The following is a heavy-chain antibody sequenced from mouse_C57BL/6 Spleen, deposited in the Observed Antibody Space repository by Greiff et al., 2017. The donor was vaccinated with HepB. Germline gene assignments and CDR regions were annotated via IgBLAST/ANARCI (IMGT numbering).Heavy chain of an antibody. J-gene: IGHJ4*01. D-gene: IGHD1-1*01. CDR3: ARTTVVASDAMDY. CDR2: INPGSGGT. Sequence: QVHVKQSGAELVRPGTSVKVSCKASGYAFTNYLIEWVKQRPGQGLEWIGVINPGSGGTNYNEKFKGKATLTADKSSSTAYMQLSSLTSEDSAVYFCARTTVVASDAMDYWGQGTSVTVSS. CDR1: GYAFTNYL. V-gene: IGHV1-54*01.